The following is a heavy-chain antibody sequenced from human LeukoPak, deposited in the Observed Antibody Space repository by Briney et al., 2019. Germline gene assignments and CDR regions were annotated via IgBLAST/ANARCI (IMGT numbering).Heavy chain of an antibody. CDR1: GFTFSTYW. J-gene: IGHJ4*02. CDR2: INQDGSEK. Sequence: PGGSLRLSCAASGFTFSTYWVNWVRQAPGKGLEWVAKINQDGSEKYYVDSVKGRFTISRDNAKNSLYLQMNSLRAEDTAVYYCARGYCTRTSCDRGYWGQGTLVTVSS. V-gene: IGHV3-7*01. D-gene: IGHD2-2*02. CDR3: ARGYCTRTSCDRGY.